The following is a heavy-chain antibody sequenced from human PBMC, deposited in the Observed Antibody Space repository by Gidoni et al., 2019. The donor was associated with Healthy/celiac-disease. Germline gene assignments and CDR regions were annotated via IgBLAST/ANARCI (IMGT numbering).Heavy chain of an antibody. Sequence: EVQLVESGGGLVQPGGSLRLSCEASGFTFRSYWMSWVRQAPGKGLEWLANKKQDGSEKYYVDSVKGRFTISRDNAKNSLYLKMNSLRAEDTAVYYCARESVVVVAATHGYYFDYWGQGTLVTVSS. CDR2: KKQDGSEK. CDR1: GFTFRSYW. J-gene: IGHJ4*02. V-gene: IGHV3-7*01. D-gene: IGHD2-15*01. CDR3: ARESVVVVAATHGYYFDY.